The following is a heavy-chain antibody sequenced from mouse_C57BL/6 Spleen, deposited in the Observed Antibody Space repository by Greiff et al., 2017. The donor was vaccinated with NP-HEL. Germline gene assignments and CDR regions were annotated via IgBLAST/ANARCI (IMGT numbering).Heavy chain of an antibody. CDR2: IDPSDSET. CDR1: GYTFTSYW. D-gene: IGHD2-12*01. V-gene: IGHV1-52*01. CDR3: ARGGSTTGFAY. Sequence: QVQLQQPGAELVRPGSSVKLSCKASGYTFTSYWMHWVKQRPIQGLEWIGNIDPSDSETHYNQKFKDKATLTVDKSSSTAYMQLSSLTSEDSAVYYCARGGSTTGFAYWGQGTLVTVSA. J-gene: IGHJ3*01.